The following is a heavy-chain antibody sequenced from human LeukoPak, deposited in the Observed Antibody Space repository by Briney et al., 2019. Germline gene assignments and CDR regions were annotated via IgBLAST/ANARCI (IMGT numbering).Heavy chain of an antibody. V-gene: IGHV3-23*01. J-gene: IGHJ4*02. CDR2: ISGSGGST. Sequence: AGGSLRLSCAASGFTFSSYAMSWVRQAPGKGLGWVSAISGSGGSTYYADSVKGRFTISRDNSKNTLYLQMNSLRAEDTAVYYCARGGSYFDYWGQGTLVTVSS. D-gene: IGHD1-26*01. CDR1: GFTFSSYA. CDR3: ARGGSYFDY.